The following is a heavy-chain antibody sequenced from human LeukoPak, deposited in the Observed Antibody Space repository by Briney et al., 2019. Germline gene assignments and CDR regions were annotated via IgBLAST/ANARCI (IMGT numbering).Heavy chain of an antibody. CDR2: ISSSSSYI. J-gene: IGHJ4*02. Sequence: GGSLRLSCAASGFTVSSNSMSWVRQAPGKGLEWVSSISSSSSYIYYADSVKGRFTISRDNAKNSLYLQMNSLRAEDTAVYYCASKITMVRGVIITPDYWGQGTLVTVSS. V-gene: IGHV3-21*01. CDR3: ASKITMVRGVIITPDY. CDR1: GFTVSSNS. D-gene: IGHD3-10*01.